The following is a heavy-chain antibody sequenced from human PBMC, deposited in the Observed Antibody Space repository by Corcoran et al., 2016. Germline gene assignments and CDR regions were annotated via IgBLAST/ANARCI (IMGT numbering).Heavy chain of an antibody. CDR2: IFSNDEK. CDR3: ARYSGSYYADY. Sequence: QVTLKESGPVLVKPTETLTLTCTVSGFSLSNARMGVSWIRQPPGKALEWLAHIFSNDEKSYSTSLKSRLTISKETSKNQVVLTMTNMDPVDTATYYCARYSGSYYADYWGQGTLVTVSS. J-gene: IGHJ4*02. V-gene: IGHV2-26*01. D-gene: IGHD1-26*01. CDR1: GFSLSNARMG.